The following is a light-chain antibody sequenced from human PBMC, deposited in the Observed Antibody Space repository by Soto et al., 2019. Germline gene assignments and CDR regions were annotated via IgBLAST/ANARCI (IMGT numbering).Light chain of an antibody. CDR3: QQFNNYPIT. V-gene: IGKV1-9*01. CDR2: AAS. Sequence: IHLSQASSSLSPSAIHRVSIPCRASQAISSSLAWYQQKPGRAPKLLIYAASSLQSGVPSRFSGSGSGTDFTPTITSLQPEDFATYYCQQFNNYPITFGRGTRVEIK. J-gene: IGKJ5*01. CDR1: QAISSS.